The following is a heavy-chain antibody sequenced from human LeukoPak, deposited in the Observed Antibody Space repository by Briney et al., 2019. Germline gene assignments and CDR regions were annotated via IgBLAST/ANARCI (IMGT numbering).Heavy chain of an antibody. CDR2: ISGSGGST. CDR1: GFTFSSYS. Sequence: GGSLRLSCAASGFTFSSYSMNWVRQAPGKGLEWVSAISGSGGSTYYADSVKGRFTISRDNSKNTLYLQMNSLRAEDTAVYYCAKAKPRITIFGVVKGPLDYWGQGTLVTVSS. D-gene: IGHD3-3*01. J-gene: IGHJ4*02. CDR3: AKAKPRITIFGVVKGPLDY. V-gene: IGHV3-23*01.